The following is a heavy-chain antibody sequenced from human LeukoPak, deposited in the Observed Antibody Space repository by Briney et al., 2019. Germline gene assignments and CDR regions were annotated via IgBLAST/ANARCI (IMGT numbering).Heavy chain of an antibody. CDR1: GGTFSSYT. CDR3: ARNLHYYDSSGYLDY. CDR2: IIPILGTA. V-gene: IGHV1-69*16. Sequence: SVKVSCKASGGTFSSYTISWVRQAPGQGLEWMGRIIPILGTANYAQKFQGRVTITTDESTSTAYMELSSLRSEDTAVYYCARNLHYYDSSGYLDYWGQGTLVTVSS. J-gene: IGHJ4*02. D-gene: IGHD3-22*01.